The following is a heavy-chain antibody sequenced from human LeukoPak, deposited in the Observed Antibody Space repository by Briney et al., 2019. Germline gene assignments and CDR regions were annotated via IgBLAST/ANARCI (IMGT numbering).Heavy chain of an antibody. CDR3: ARESYYYDSSGYYPHYYFDY. D-gene: IGHD3-22*01. CDR1: GFTVSSNY. V-gene: IGHV3-53*01. J-gene: IGHJ4*02. Sequence: GGSLRLSCAASGFTVSSNYISWVRQAPGKGLEWVSVIYSGGSTYYADSVKGRFTIFRDNSKNTLYLQMNSLRAEDTAVYYCARESYYYDSSGYYPHYYFDYWGQGTLVTVSS. CDR2: IYSGGST.